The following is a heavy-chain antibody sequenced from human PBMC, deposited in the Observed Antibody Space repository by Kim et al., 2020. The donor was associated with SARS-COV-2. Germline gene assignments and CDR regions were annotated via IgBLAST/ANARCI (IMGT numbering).Heavy chain of an antibody. CDR2: IYYSGST. CDR1: GGSISSYY. V-gene: IGHV4-59*08. J-gene: IGHJ6*02. D-gene: IGHD6-13*01. CDR3: ARLPPVNTGIAAAGMGWDYYGMDV. Sequence: SETLSLTCTVSGGSISSYYWSWIRQPPGKGLEWIGYIYYSGSTNYNPSLKSRVTISVDTSKNQFSLKLSSVTAADTAVYYCARLPPVNTGIAAAGMGWDYYGMDVWGQGTTVTVSS.